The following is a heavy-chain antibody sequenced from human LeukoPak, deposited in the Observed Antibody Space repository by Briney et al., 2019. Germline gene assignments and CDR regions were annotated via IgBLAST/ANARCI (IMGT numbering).Heavy chain of an antibody. CDR2: ISSSSSYI. Sequence: GGSLRLSWAASGFTFSSYSMNWVRQAPGKGLEWVSSISSSSSYIYYADSVKGRFTISRDNAKNSLYLQMNSLRAEDTAVYYCARGEEDTAMVRNGMDVWGQGTTVTVSS. D-gene: IGHD5-18*01. V-gene: IGHV3-21*04. CDR3: ARGEEDTAMVRNGMDV. J-gene: IGHJ6*02. CDR1: GFTFSSYS.